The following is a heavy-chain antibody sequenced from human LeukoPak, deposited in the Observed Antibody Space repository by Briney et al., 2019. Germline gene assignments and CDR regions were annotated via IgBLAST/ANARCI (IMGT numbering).Heavy chain of an antibody. V-gene: IGHV3-30*04. CDR2: ISYDGSNK. CDR1: GFTFSTCP. CDR3: ARDLAYCGGDCYSGLGFDY. Sequence: PGGSLRLSCVASGFTFSTCPIHWVRQAPGKGLEWVAVISYDGSNKYYTDSVKGRFTISRDNSKNTLYLQMNSLRAEDTAVYYCARDLAYCGGDCYSGLGFDYWGQGTLVTVSS. J-gene: IGHJ4*02. D-gene: IGHD2-21*02.